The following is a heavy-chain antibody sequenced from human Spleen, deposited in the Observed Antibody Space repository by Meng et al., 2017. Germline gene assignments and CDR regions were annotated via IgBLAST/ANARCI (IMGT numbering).Heavy chain of an antibody. D-gene: IGHD6-13*01. CDR1: GYSFTDYY. CDR2: INPIGGGT. CDR3: ARDGSSSWSTDY. V-gene: IGHV1-2*06. J-gene: IGHJ4*02. Sequence: VQLVDSGAEEKKPGTSVKVSCKASGYSFTDYYIHWVRQAPGQGLEWMGRINPIGGGTNYAQKFQGRVTMSRDTSISTAYMELSSLRSDDTAVYYCARDGSSSWSTDYWGQGTLVTVSS.